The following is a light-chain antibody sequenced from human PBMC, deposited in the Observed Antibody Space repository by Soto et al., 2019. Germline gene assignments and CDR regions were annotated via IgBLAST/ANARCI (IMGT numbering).Light chain of an antibody. Sequence: ALTQPASVSGSPGQSITISCTGTSSDVGGYIYVSWYQQHPGKAPKLMIYDVTSRPSGVSYRFSGSKSGNTASLTISGLQAEDEADYYCSSYTTSSSYVFGTGTKVTVL. CDR2: DVT. CDR3: SSYTTSSSYV. CDR1: SSDVGGYIY. V-gene: IGLV2-14*01. J-gene: IGLJ1*01.